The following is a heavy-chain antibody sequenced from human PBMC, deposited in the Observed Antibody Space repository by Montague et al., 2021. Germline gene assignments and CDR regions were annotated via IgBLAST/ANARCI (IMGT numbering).Heavy chain of an antibody. D-gene: IGHD4-11*01. V-gene: IGHV3-30-3*01. Sequence: SLRLSCAASGFTFSSYAMHWVRQAPGKGLVWVAVITYDGSNKYYADSVKGRFTISRDNSKNTLYLQMNSLRAEDTAVYYCARGRFDSNPYYYYGMDVWGQGTTVTVSS. CDR2: ITYDGSNK. CDR1: GFTFSSYA. CDR3: ARGRFDSNPYYYYGMDV. J-gene: IGHJ6*02.